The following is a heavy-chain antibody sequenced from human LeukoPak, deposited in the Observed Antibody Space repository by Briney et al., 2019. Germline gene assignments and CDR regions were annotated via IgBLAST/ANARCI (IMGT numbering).Heavy chain of an antibody. D-gene: IGHD5-18*01. Sequence: GGSLRLPCAASGFTFSSYAMSWVRQAPGKGLEWVSAISGSGGSIYYADSVKGRFTISRDNSKNTLYLQMNSLRAEDTAVYYCAKLRGYSYGPHFDYWGQGTLVTVSS. CDR3: AKLRGYSYGPHFDY. V-gene: IGHV3-23*01. J-gene: IGHJ4*02. CDR1: GFTFSSYA. CDR2: ISGSGGSI.